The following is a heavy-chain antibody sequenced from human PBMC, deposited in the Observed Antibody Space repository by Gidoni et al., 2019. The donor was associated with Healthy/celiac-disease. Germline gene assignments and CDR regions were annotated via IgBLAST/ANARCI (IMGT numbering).Heavy chain of an antibody. J-gene: IGHJ6*02. CDR2: IYYSGST. CDR3: VILYYYYGMDV. V-gene: IGHV4-39*01. D-gene: IGHD3-16*01. Sequence: QLQLQESGPGLVKPSETLSLTCTVSGGSISSSSYYWGWLRQPPGKGLEWIGSIYYSGSTYYDPSLKSRVTISVDTSKNQFSLKLSSVTAADTAVFGGVILYYYYGMDVWGQGTTVTVSS. CDR1: GGSISSSSYY.